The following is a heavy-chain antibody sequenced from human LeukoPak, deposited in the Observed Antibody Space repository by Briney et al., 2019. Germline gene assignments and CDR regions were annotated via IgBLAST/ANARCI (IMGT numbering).Heavy chain of an antibody. J-gene: IGHJ4*02. CDR1: GGTFISYA. CDR2: IIPIFGTA. V-gene: IGHV1-69*13. CDR3: ARGAHYYDSSGY. D-gene: IGHD3-22*01. Sequence: GASVKVSCKASGGTFISYAISWVRQAPGQGLEWMGGIIPIFGTANYAQKFQGRVTITADESTSTAYMELSSLRSEDTAVYYCARGAHYYDSSGYWGQGTLVTVSS.